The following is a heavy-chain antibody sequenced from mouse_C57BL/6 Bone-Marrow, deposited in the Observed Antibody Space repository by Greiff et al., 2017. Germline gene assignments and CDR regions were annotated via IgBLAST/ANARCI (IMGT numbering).Heavy chain of an antibody. V-gene: IGHV15-2*01. J-gene: IGHJ1*03. CDR2: ILPSFGRT. Sequence: QVQLQQSGSELRSPGSSVKLSCKDFDSEVFPIAYMSWVRQKPGHGFEWIGGILPSFGRTIYGEKFEDKATLDADTLSNTAYLELNSLTSEDSAIYYCARGELLRYWYFDVWGTGTTVTVSS. CDR3: ARGELLRYWYFDV. CDR1: DSEVFPIAY. D-gene: IGHD1-1*01.